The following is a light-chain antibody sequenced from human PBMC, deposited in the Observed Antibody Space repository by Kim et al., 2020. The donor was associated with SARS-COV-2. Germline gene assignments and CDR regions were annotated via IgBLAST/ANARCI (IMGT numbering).Light chain of an antibody. CDR2: DTS. J-gene: IGKJ4*01. CDR3: QQRSNWPLT. Sequence: SLSPGERATLSCRASQSINSYLAWYQQSPGHAPKLLIYDTSNRATGIPARFSGSGSGTDFTLTISSLEPEDFAVYYCQQRSNWPLTFGGGTKVEI. CDR1: QSINSY. V-gene: IGKV3-11*01.